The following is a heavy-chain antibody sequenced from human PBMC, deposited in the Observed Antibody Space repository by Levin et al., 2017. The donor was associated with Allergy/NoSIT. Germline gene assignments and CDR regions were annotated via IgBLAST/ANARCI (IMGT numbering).Heavy chain of an antibody. CDR1: GFTFSNYA. V-gene: IGHV3-23*01. Sequence: GGSLRLSCAAAGFTFSNYAMSWVRQAPGRGLEWVSTISGSADGTYYADSVKGRFTISRDSSKNTLYLQMNSLRAEDTAVYYCVKRSMGTGGFFDYWGQGTLVTVSS. D-gene: IGHD2/OR15-2a*01. J-gene: IGHJ4*02. CDR3: VKRSMGTGGFFDY. CDR2: ISGSADGT.